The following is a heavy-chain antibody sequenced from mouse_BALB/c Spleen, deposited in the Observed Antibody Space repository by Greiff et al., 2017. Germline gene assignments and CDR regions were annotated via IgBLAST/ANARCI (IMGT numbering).Heavy chain of an antibody. J-gene: IGHJ2*01. D-gene: IGHD1-2*01. CDR2: ISSGGGNT. Sequence: DVKLVESGGGLVKPGGSLKLSCAASGFTFSSYTMSWVRQTPEKRLEWVATISSGGGNTYYPDSVKGRFTISRDNAKNNLYLQMSSLRSEDTALYYCARYAGYNFDYWGQGTTLTVSS. CDR3: ARYAGYNFDY. V-gene: IGHV5-9*03. CDR1: GFTFSSYT.